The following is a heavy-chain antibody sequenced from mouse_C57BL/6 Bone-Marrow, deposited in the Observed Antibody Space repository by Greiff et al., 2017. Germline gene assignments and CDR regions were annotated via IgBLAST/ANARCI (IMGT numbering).Heavy chain of an antibody. J-gene: IGHJ4*01. CDR1: GFTFSDYG. D-gene: IGHD4-1*01. V-gene: IGHV5-17*01. CDR2: ISSGSSTI. Sequence: EVQLMESGGGLVKPGGSLKLSCAASGFTFSDYGMHWVRQAPEKGLEWVAYISSGSSTIYYADTVKGRFTISRDNAKNTLFLQMTSLRSEDTAMYYCAKHWEGYAMDYWGQGTSVTVSS. CDR3: AKHWEGYAMDY.